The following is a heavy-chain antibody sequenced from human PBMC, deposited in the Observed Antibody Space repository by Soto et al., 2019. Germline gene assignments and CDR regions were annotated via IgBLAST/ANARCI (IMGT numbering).Heavy chain of an antibody. CDR3: ARERSYYYSGFFDA. CDR2: LSYLGTT. J-gene: IGHJ4*02. V-gene: IGHV4-39*07. CDR1: NDSIRSGTYY. Sequence: KPSETLSLTCTVSNDSIRSGTYYWAWLRPPPGRGLEWIGRLSYLGTTDYNPSLKSRVTISKDASKNQLSLQLTAVTAADTGGYFCARERSYYYSGFFDALAQGTQDTV. D-gene: IGHD3-22*01.